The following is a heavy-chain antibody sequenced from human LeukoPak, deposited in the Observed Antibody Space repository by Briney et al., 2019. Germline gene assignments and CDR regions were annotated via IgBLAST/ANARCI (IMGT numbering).Heavy chain of an antibody. CDR2: IYYSGST. D-gene: IGHD3-16*02. J-gene: IGHJ4*02. V-gene: IGHV4-31*03. CDR1: GGSISSGGYY. Sequence: PSETLSLACTVSGGSISSGGYYWSWIRQHPGKGLEWIGYIYYSGSTYYNPSLKSRVTISVDTSKNQFSLKLSPVTAADTAVYYCARGNPMITFGGVIVIPKGGFDYWGQGTLVTVSS. CDR3: ARGNPMITFGGVIVIPKGGFDY.